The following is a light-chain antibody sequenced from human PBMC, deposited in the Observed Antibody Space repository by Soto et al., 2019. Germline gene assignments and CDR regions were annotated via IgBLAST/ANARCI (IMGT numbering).Light chain of an antibody. CDR2: ATS. Sequence: EIVLTQSPATLSVSPGERATLSCRASQSVGNNFAWYQQKPGQAPRLLIFATSTRATGVPARFSGSGSGTEFTLTISSLQSEDFAVYYCQQYDDWPHTFGGGAKVEIE. J-gene: IGKJ4*01. CDR3: QQYDDWPHT. CDR1: QSVGNN. V-gene: IGKV3-15*01.